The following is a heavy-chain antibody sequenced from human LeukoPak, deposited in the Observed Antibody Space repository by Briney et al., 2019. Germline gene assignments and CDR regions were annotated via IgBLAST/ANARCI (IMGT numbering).Heavy chain of an antibody. D-gene: IGHD3-22*01. CDR1: GFTFSSYL. J-gene: IGHJ4*02. V-gene: IGHV3-74*01. CDR2: INSDGSST. CDR3: ARRAGHYSGYDY. Sequence: TGGSLRLSCAASGFTFSSYLMHWVRQTPGKGLVWVSLINSDGSSTTYAESVKGRFTISRDNAKNTLYLQMNSLRAEDTAVYYCARRAGHYSGYDYWGQGTLVTVSS.